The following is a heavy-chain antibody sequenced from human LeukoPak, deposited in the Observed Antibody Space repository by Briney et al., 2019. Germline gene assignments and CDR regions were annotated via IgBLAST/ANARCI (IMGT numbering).Heavy chain of an antibody. Sequence: PSETLSLTCTVSGGSMRGYYWSWLRQSPGKGLEWLRYIYDSGTTNYNRSLTSRGTISIDISKNQFSLKLSSISAADTAVYYCVRVWLHRDVFDPSGQGTLVTASS. D-gene: IGHD5-12*01. V-gene: IGHV4-59*01. CDR2: IYDSGTT. J-gene: IGHJ5*02. CDR3: VRVWLHRDVFDP. CDR1: GGSMRGYY.